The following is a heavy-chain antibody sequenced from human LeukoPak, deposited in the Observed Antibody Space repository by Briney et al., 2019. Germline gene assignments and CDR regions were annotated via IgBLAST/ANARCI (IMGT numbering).Heavy chain of an antibody. V-gene: IGHV1-18*04. CDR1: GYTFTSYG. D-gene: IGHD2-2*01. CDR3: ARDGSSSTSWDGYWFDP. Sequence: GASVKVSCKASGYTFTSYGITWVRQAAGQGLEWMGWISPYNGNTNYAQKVQGRVTMTTDTSTTTAYMELMNLRTDETAVYYCARDGSSSTSWDGYWFDPWGQGTLVTVSS. CDR2: ISPYNGNT. J-gene: IGHJ5*02.